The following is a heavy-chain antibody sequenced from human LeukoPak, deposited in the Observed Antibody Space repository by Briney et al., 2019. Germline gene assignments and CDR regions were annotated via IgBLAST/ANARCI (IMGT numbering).Heavy chain of an antibody. Sequence: TGGSLRLSCAASGFTFSSYAMHWVRQAPGKGLEWVAVISYDGSNKYYADSVKGRFTVSRGNSKNTLYLQMNSLRAEDTAVYYCARDHCSSTSCYIEDWYFDLWGRGTLVTVSS. CDR3: ARDHCSSTSCYIEDWYFDL. CDR1: GFTFSSYA. V-gene: IGHV3-30*01. J-gene: IGHJ2*01. CDR2: ISYDGSNK. D-gene: IGHD2-2*02.